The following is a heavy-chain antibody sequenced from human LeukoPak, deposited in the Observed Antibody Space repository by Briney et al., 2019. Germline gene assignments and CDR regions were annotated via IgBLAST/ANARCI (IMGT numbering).Heavy chain of an antibody. J-gene: IGHJ5*02. V-gene: IGHV4-39*01. CDR2: IYYSGST. Sequence: SETPSLTCTVSGGSISSSSYYWGWTRQPPGKGLEWIGSIYYSGSTYYNPSLKSRVTISVDTSKNQFSLKLSSVTAADTAVYYCARQESGWAATHWFDPWGQGTLVTASS. D-gene: IGHD6-19*01. CDR3: ARQESGWAATHWFDP. CDR1: GGSISSSSYY.